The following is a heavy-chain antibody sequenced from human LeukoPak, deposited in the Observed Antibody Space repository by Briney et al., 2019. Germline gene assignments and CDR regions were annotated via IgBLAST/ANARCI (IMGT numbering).Heavy chain of an antibody. D-gene: IGHD5-18*01. V-gene: IGHV3-30*04. J-gene: IGHJ4*02. Sequence: GGSLRLSCAASGFTFSSYAMHWVRQAPGKGLEWVAVISYDGSNKYYADSVKGRFTISRDNSKNTLYLQMNSLRAEDTAVYYCASLEDTAMTMGYYFDYWGQGTLVTVSS. CDR1: GFTFSSYA. CDR3: ASLEDTAMTMGYYFDY. CDR2: ISYDGSNK.